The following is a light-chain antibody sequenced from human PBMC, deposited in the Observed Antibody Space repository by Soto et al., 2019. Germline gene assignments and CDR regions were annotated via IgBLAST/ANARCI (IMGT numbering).Light chain of an antibody. J-gene: IGKJ5*01. CDR3: QQYNHWPPIT. CDR2: GAS. Sequence: EIVMTQSPATLSVSPGERATLSCRASQSISSNLAWYQQKPGQAPRLLIYGASTRDTGIPARFSGSGSGTEFTLTISSLQSEDFAVYYSQQYNHWPPITFGQGTRLEIK. V-gene: IGKV3-15*01. CDR1: QSISSN.